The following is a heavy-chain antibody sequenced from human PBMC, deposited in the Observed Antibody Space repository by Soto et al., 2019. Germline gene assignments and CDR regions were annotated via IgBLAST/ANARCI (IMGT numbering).Heavy chain of an antibody. D-gene: IGHD5-12*01. CDR2: ISVTPGIT. CDR1: GFTMSTYS. Sequence: EMQLLESGGGLVQPGGSLRLSCAASGFTMSTYSVTWVRQAPGKGLEGGSGISVTPGITFYADSVKGRFTISRDSSNNAVYLQMNSLRAEDTAIYFCSKSSGYGDLWGQGNVVTVSS. J-gene: IGHJ4*02. V-gene: IGHV3-23*01. CDR3: SKSSGYGDL.